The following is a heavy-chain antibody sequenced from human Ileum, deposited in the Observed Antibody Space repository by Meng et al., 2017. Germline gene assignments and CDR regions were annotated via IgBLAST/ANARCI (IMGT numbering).Heavy chain of an antibody. D-gene: IGHD3-16*01. CDR3: VREFRGGYFDY. V-gene: IGHV1-46*01. CDR1: GYIFTGYY. J-gene: IGHJ4*02. CDR2: SNPGGGST. Sequence: QVQRGQSGAEVKKTGASVKVSCKASGYIFTGYYMHWVRQAPGQGLEWLGVSNPGGGSTNYAQKFQGRVTMTRDTSANTVYMELGSLKSEDTAVYYCVREFRGGYFDYWGQGTLVTVSS.